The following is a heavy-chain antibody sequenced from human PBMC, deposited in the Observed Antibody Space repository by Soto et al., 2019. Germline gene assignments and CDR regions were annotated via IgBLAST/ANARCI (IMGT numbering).Heavy chain of an antibody. CDR1: GFLFSTTGVG. Sequence: QITLKESGPTLVKPTQTLTLTCTFSGFLFSTTGVGVGWIRQPPGKALEWLALIYWDDDKRYSPSLKSRLTITKDTSKNQVVLTMTNMDPVDTATYYCAHRQAQGIGLAGTFDSWGQGTLVTVSS. V-gene: IGHV2-5*02. J-gene: IGHJ4*02. CDR2: IYWDDDK. D-gene: IGHD6-19*01. CDR3: AHRQAQGIGLAGTFDS.